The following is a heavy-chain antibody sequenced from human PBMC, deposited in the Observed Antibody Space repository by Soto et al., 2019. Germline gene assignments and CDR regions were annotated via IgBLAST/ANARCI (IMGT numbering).Heavy chain of an antibody. CDR1: GGSISSSNDY. CDR2: IYYSGGT. D-gene: IGHD4-17*01. Sequence: SETVSLTCIVSGGSISSSNDYWGWIRQPPGKGLEWIGTIYYSGGTYYNPSLKSRVTISVDTSKNQFSLKLSSVTAADTAVYYCTRRHGDYAIFDYWGQGTLVTVS. CDR3: TRRHGDYAIFDY. J-gene: IGHJ4*02. V-gene: IGHV4-39*01.